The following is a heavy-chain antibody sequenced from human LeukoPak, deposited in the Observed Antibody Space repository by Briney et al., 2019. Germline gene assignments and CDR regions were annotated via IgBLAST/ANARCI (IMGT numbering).Heavy chain of an antibody. Sequence: GGSLRLSCAASGFTFSSYEMNWVRQAPGKGLEWVSSISSSSSYIYYADSVKGRFTISRDNAKNSLYLQMNSLRAEDTAVYYCAGDYGEQFGAFDIWGQGTMVTVSS. CDR3: AGDYGEQFGAFDI. CDR2: ISSSSSYI. D-gene: IGHD4-17*01. V-gene: IGHV3-21*01. J-gene: IGHJ3*02. CDR1: GFTFSSYE.